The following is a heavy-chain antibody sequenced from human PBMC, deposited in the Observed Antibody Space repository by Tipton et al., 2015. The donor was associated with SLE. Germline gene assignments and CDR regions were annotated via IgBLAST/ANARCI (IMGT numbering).Heavy chain of an antibody. CDR2: ISYDGSNK. J-gene: IGHJ6*02. CDR1: GFTVSSND. Sequence: SLRLSCAASGFTVSSNDMSWVRQAPGKGLEWVAVISYDGSNKYYADSVKGRFTISRDNSKNTLYLQMNSLRAEDTAVYYCARVLDYYYYGMDVWGQGTTVTVSS. V-gene: IGHV3-30*03. CDR3: ARVLDYYYYGMDV.